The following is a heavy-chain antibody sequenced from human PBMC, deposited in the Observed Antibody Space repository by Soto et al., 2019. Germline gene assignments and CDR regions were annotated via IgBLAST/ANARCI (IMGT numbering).Heavy chain of an antibody. J-gene: IGHJ4*02. CDR3: AKGRRFGELPSDY. Sequence: GGSLRLSCAASGFTFSSYAMSWVRQAPGKGLEWVSAISGSGGSTYNADSVKGRFTISRDNSKNTLYLQMNSLRAEDTAVYYCAKGRRFGELPSDYWGQGTLVTVSS. CDR2: ISGSGGST. D-gene: IGHD3-10*01. V-gene: IGHV3-23*01. CDR1: GFTFSSYA.